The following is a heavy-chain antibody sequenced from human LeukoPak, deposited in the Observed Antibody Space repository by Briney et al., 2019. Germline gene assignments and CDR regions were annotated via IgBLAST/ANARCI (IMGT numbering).Heavy chain of an antibody. CDR1: GFTFDDYA. CDR3: ANFGVGD. V-gene: IGHV3-9*01. Sequence: GGSLRLSCAASGFTFDDYAMHWVRQAPGKGLEWVSGISRNSGSIGYADSVKGRFTISRDNSKNTLYLQMNSLRAEDTAVYYCANFGVGDWGQGTLVTVSS. J-gene: IGHJ4*02. CDR2: ISRNSGSI. D-gene: IGHD2-8*01.